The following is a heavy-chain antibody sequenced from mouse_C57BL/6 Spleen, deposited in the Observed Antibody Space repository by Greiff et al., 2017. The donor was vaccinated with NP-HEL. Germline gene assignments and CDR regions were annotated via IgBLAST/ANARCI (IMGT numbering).Heavy chain of an antibody. J-gene: IGHJ4*01. CDR2: INPNNGGT. CDR3: ARCYDYDGTPYAMDY. Sequence: EVQLQQSGPELVKPGASVKISCKASGYTFTDYYMNWVKQSHGKSLEWIGDINPNNGGTSYNQKFKGKATLTVDKSSSTAYMELRSLTSEDSAVYYCARCYDYDGTPYAMDYWGQGTSVTVSS. D-gene: IGHD2-4*01. V-gene: IGHV1-26*01. CDR1: GYTFTDYY.